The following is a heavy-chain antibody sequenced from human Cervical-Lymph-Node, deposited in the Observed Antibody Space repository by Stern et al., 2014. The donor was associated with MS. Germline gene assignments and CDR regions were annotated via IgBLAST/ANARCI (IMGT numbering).Heavy chain of an antibody. D-gene: IGHD3-10*01. CDR1: GYTFDSYD. CDR3: ARGSGSSRV. J-gene: IGHJ4*02. V-gene: IGHV1-8*01. CDR2: MNPNSGNT. Sequence: QVQLVQSGAEVKKPGASVKVSCKTSGYTFDSYDINWVRQATGQGLEWMGWMNPNSGNTGFAQKFQGRFTMTRNTSMSTAYMELSSLRFEDTAIYYCARGSGSSRVWGQGTLVTVSS.